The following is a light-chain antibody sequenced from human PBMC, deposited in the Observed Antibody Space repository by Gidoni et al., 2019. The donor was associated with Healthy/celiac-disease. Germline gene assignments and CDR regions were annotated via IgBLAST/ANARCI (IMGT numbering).Light chain of an antibody. Sequence: SYELTQPPSVSVSPGQTASITCSGDKLGDKYAFWYQQKPGKSPVLVIYQDSKRPSGIPERFSCSNSGNTATLTISGTQAMDEADYYCQAWDSSTVVFGGGTKLTVL. CDR1: KLGDKY. CDR3: QAWDSSTVV. CDR2: QDS. J-gene: IGLJ2*01. V-gene: IGLV3-1*01.